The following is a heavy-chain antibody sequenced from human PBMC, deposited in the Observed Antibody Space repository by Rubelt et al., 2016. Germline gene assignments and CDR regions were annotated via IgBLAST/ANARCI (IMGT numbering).Heavy chain of an antibody. Sequence: QVQLVQSGAEVKKPGASVKVSCKASGYTFTSYGISWVRQAPGQGLEWMGWISAYNGNTNYAQKLRGIVTMTTDTSTSTACMELRSLGSDDTSVYYWAMQSSSRYGVGYWGQGTLVTVSS. CDR1: GYTFTSYG. J-gene: IGHJ4*02. D-gene: IGHD6-13*01. CDR2: ISAYNGNT. V-gene: IGHV1-18*01. CDR3: AMQSSSRYGVGY.